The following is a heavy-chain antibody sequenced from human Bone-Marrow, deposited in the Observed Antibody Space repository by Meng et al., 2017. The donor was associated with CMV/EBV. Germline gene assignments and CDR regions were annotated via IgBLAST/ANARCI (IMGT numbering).Heavy chain of an antibody. V-gene: IGHV3-20*04. D-gene: IGHD3-3*01. Sequence: GESLKISCAASGFTFDDYGMSWVRQAPGKGLEWVSGINWNGGSTGYADSVKGRFTISRDNAKNSLYLQMNSLRAEDTALYYCARDVLRFLEWDNWFDPWGQGTLVPSPQ. CDR1: GFTFDDYG. CDR2: INWNGGST. CDR3: ARDVLRFLEWDNWFDP. J-gene: IGHJ5*02.